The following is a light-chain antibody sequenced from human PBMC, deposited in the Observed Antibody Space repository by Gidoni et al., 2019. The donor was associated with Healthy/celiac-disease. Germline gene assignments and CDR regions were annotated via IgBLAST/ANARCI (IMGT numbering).Light chain of an antibody. CDR2: AAS. CDR3: QQSYSTPGVT. V-gene: IGKV1-39*01. CDR1: QSMSSY. Sequence: DIQMTQSPSSLSASVGDRVTITCRASQSMSSYLNWYQQKPGKAPKLLIYAASSLQSGVPSRFSGSGSGTDFTLTISSLQPEDFATYYCQQSYSTPGVTFGPGTKVEIK. J-gene: IGKJ3*01.